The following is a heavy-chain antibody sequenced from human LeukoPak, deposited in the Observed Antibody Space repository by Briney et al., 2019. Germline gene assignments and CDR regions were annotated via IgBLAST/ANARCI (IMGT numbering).Heavy chain of an antibody. CDR1: GYTFTNYD. CDR3: ARGDQRVEYSSSPFDY. CDR2: MNPNSGNT. D-gene: IGHD6-6*01. Sequence: ASVKVSCKASGYTFTNYDINWVRQATGQGLEWMGWMNPNSGNTGYAQKFQGRVTMTRNTSISTAYMELSSLRSEDTAVYYCARGDQRVEYSSSPFDYWGQGTLVTVSS. J-gene: IGHJ4*02. V-gene: IGHV1-8*01.